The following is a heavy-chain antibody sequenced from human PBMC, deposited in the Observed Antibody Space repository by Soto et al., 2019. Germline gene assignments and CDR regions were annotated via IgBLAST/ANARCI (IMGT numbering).Heavy chain of an antibody. CDR3: ARGRYTQPFDY. Sequence: QVQLQQWGAGLLKPSETLSLTCAVYGGSFSGYYWSWIRQPPGKGLEWIGEINHSGSTNYNPSLKSRVTISVDTFKNQFSLKLSSVTAADTAVYYCARGRYTQPFDYWGQGTLVTVSS. J-gene: IGHJ4*02. CDR2: INHSGST. D-gene: IGHD5-18*01. CDR1: GGSFSGYY. V-gene: IGHV4-34*01.